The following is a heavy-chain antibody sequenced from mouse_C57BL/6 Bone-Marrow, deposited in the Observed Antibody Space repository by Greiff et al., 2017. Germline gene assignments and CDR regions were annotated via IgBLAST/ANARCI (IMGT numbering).Heavy chain of an antibody. CDR2: IYPGDGDT. V-gene: IGHV1-80*01. D-gene: IGHD1-1*01. J-gene: IGHJ1*03. CDR1: GYAFSSYW. CDR3: AREIYYYSSRDFDF. Sequence: VQLQQSGAELVKPGASVKISCKASGYAFSSYWMNWVKQRPGKGLEWIGQIYPGDGDTNYNGKFKGKATLTADKSSSTAYMQRSSLTSEDSAVYYCAREIYYYSSRDFDFWGKGTTVTVSS.